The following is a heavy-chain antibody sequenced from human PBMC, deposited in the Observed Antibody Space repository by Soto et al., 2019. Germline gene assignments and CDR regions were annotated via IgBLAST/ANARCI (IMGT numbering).Heavy chain of an antibody. J-gene: IGHJ6*02. CDR2: IYYSGST. V-gene: IGHV4-61*01. CDR1: GGSVSSGSYY. CDR3: ARDTGSGSPLAFADYYYYYGMDV. Sequence: SETLSLTCTVSGGSVSSGSYYWSWIRQPPGKGLEWIGYIYYSGSTNYNPSLKSRVTISVDTSKNQFSLKLSSVTAADTAVYYCARDTGSGSPLAFADYYYYYGMDVWGQGTTVTVSS. D-gene: IGHD3-3*01.